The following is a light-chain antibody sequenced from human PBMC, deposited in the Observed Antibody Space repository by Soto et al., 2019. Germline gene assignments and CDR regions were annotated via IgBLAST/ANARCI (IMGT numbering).Light chain of an antibody. J-gene: IGLJ1*01. V-gene: IGLV1-47*01. CDR2: RNG. CDR3: ATWDDRLRAYV. Sequence: QSVLTQPPSASGTPGQRVTISCSGSSSNIGTYYVDWYQQLPGTAPNLLIHRNGQRPSGVPDRFSGSKSGTSASLAISGLRSEDEADYYCATWDDRLRAYVIGAGTKLTVL. CDR1: SSNIGTYY.